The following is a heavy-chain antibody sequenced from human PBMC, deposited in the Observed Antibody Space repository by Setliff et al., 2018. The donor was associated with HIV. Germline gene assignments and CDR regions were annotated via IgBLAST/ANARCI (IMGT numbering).Heavy chain of an antibody. J-gene: IGHJ6*02. CDR1: GGSFRDYY. Sequence: SETLSLTCVMYGGSFRDYYWTWIRQPPGKGLEWIGESNQSGSCNYNPSLKSRVTISVDTSKNEFFLNMGSVTAADTAVYYCAKGRRGYDSRLFYYHHGMDVWGQGTTVTVSS. CDR2: SNQSGSC. D-gene: IGHD5-12*01. V-gene: IGHV4-34*01. CDR3: AKGRRGYDSRLFYYHHGMDV.